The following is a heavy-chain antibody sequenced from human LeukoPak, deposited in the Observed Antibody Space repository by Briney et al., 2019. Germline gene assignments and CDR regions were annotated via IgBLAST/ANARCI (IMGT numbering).Heavy chain of an antibody. V-gene: IGHV4-39*01. CDR1: GGSISSSSYY. CDR3: ARQFRGYSYGYHFDY. D-gene: IGHD5-18*01. CDR2: IYYSGST. J-gene: IGHJ4*02. Sequence: SETLSLTCTVSGGSISSSSYYWGWIRQPPGKGLEWIGRIYYSGSTYYNPSLKSRVTISVDTSKNQFSLKLSSVTAADTAVYYCARQFRGYSYGYHFDYWGQGTLVTVSS.